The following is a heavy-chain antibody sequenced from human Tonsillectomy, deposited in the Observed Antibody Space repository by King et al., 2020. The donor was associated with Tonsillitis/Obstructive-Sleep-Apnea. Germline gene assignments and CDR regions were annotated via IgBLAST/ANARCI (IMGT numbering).Heavy chain of an antibody. CDR2: ISSSSDYI. V-gene: IGHV3-21*01. CDR3: SRDQGTVIAYYYYGMDV. CDR1: GFTFSSYS. Sequence: QLVQSGGGLVKPGGSLRLSCAASGFTFSSYSMNWVRQAPGKGLEWVSSISSSSDYIYYADSVKGRFTISRDNAKNSLYLQMNSLRAEDTAVYYCSRDQGTVIAYYYYGMDVWGKGTTVTVSS. D-gene: IGHD3-10*01. J-gene: IGHJ6*04.